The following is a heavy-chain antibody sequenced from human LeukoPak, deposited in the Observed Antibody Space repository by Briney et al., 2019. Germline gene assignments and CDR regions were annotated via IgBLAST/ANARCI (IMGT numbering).Heavy chain of an antibody. CDR2: IYYSGST. J-gene: IGHJ4*02. D-gene: IGHD6-19*01. CDR1: GGSISSGDYY. Sequence: PSETLSLTCTVSGGSISSGDYYWSWIRQPPGKGLEWIGYIYYSGSTYYNPSLKSRVTISVDTSKNQFSLKPSSVTAADTAVYYCAREQAAVADFDYWGQGTLVTVSS. CDR3: AREQAAVADFDY. V-gene: IGHV4-30-4*08.